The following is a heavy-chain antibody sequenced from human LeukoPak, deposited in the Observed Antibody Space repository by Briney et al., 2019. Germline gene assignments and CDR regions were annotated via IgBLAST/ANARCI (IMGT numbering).Heavy chain of an antibody. V-gene: IGHV3-21*01. J-gene: IGHJ5*02. D-gene: IGHD2-15*01. CDR3: AREILLGLDP. CDR1: GFTFGSYS. CDR2: ISYSSDYI. Sequence: GGSLRLSCAASGFTFGSYSMNWVRQAPGKGLEWVSSISYSSDYIYYAQSVKGRFTISRDNARKSLYLQMNSLKAEDTAVYYCAREILLGLDPWGQGTLVTVSS.